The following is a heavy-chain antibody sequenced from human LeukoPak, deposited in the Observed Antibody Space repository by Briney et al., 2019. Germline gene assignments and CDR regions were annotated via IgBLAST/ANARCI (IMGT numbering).Heavy chain of an antibody. CDR3: ARGKGPSYYYDSSGYLH. Sequence: GGSLRLSCAASGFTFSSYAMHWVRQAPGKGLEWVAVISYDGSNKYYADSVKGRFTISRDNSKNTLYLQMNSLRAEDTAVYYCARGKGPSYYYDSSGYLHWGQGTLVTVSS. CDR1: GFTFSSYA. D-gene: IGHD3-22*01. CDR2: ISYDGSNK. J-gene: IGHJ4*02. V-gene: IGHV3-30-3*01.